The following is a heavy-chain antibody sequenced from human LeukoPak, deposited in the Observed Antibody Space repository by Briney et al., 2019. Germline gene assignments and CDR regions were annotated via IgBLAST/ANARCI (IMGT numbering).Heavy chain of an antibody. CDR1: GGTFSSYA. CDR2: IIPIFGTA. CDR3: ARDTYDSSGYYYGYYFDY. V-gene: IGHV1-69*05. Sequence: SVKVSCKASGGTFSSYAISWVRQAPGQGLEWMGRIIPIFGTANCAQKFQGRVTITTDESTSTAYMELSSLRSEDTAVYYCARDTYDSSGYYYGYYFDYWGQGTLVTVSS. D-gene: IGHD3-22*01. J-gene: IGHJ4*02.